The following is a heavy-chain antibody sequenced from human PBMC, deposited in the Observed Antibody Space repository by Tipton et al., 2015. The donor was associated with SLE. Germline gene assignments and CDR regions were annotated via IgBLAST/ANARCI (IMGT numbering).Heavy chain of an antibody. D-gene: IGHD5-12*01. CDR3: ARAERGYSGYDSWYYYYYMDV. J-gene: IGHJ6*03. Sequence: TLSLTCTVSSGSVSSGSYYWSWIRQPPGKGLEWIGYIYYSGTTNFNPSLKTRVTMSVDTSKNQFSLKLSSVTAADTAVYYCARAERGYSGYDSWYYYYYMDVWGEGTTVTVSS. CDR2: IYYSGTT. CDR1: SGSVSSGSYY. V-gene: IGHV4-61*01.